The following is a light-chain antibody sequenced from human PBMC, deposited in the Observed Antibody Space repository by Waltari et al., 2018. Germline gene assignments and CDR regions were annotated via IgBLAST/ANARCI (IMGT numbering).Light chain of an antibody. J-gene: IGLJ2*01. CDR1: SSDVGDYNY. V-gene: IGLV2-14*03. Sequence: QSALTQPASVSGSPGQSITISCTGTSSDVGDYNYVSWYQQHPGKAPKLKIYDVSNRPSGVSNRFSGSKSGNTASLTISGLQAEDEADYYCSSYIGSSTLELFGGGTSLTVL. CDR3: SSYIGSSTLEL. CDR2: DVS.